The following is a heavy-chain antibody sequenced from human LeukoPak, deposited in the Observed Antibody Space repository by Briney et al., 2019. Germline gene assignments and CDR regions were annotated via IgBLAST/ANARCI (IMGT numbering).Heavy chain of an antibody. J-gene: IGHJ3*02. V-gene: IGHV1-2*02. D-gene: IGHD1-26*01. CDR3: ASPTSGRYSGSYYI. CDR2: INPNSGGT. CDR1: GYIFIGYY. Sequence: ASVKVSCKASGYIFIGYYMHWVRQAPGQGLEWMGWINPNSGGTNYAQKFQGRVTMTRDTSITTAYMELSRLTSGDTAMYYCASPTSGRYSGSYYIRGQGTMVTVSS.